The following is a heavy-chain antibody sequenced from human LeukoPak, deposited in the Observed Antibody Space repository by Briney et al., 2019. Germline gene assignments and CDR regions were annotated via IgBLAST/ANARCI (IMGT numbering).Heavy chain of an antibody. Sequence: GGSLRLSCAASGFTFDDYAMHWVRHAPGKGLEWVSGISWNSGSIRYADSVKGRFTISRDNAKNALYLQMNSLRAEDTALYYCAKDISGSYLTVFDYWGQGTLVTVSS. J-gene: IGHJ4*02. CDR1: GFTFDDYA. CDR2: ISWNSGSI. CDR3: AKDISGSYLTVFDY. V-gene: IGHV3-9*01. D-gene: IGHD1-26*01.